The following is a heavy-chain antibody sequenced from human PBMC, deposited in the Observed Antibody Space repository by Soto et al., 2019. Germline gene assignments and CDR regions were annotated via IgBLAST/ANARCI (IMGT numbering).Heavy chain of an antibody. CDR3: ASGIVVVPAAMTWIQLWPQSFDY. CDR2: ISGSSGST. CDR1: GFTFSSYA. D-gene: IGHD2-2*01. J-gene: IGHJ4*02. V-gene: IGHV3-23*01. Sequence: GGSLRLSCAASGFTFSSYAMSWVRQAPGKGLEWVSAISGSSGSTYYADSVKGRFTISRDNAKNTLYLQMNSLRAEDTAVYYCASGIVVVPAAMTWIQLWPQSFDYWGQVTLVTVSS.